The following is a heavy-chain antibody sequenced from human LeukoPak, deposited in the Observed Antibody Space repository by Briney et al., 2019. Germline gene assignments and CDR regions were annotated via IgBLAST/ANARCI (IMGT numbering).Heavy chain of an antibody. CDR3: ATPLEGPSPAASFDY. Sequence: ATVKVSCKASGGTFSSYAISWVRQAPGQGLEWMGRIIPILGIANYAQKFQGRVTITADKSTSTAYMELSSLRSEDTAVYYCATPLEGPSPAASFDYWGQGTLVTVSS. CDR1: GGTFSSYA. J-gene: IGHJ4*02. CDR2: IIPILGIA. D-gene: IGHD6-25*01. V-gene: IGHV1-69*04.